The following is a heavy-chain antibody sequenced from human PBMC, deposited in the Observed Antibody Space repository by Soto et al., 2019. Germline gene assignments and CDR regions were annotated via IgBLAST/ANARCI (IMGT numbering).Heavy chain of an antibody. CDR1: GGTFSNYA. CDR2: IIPIFGTA. J-gene: IGHJ4*02. CDR3: ARSRSAGSVYFDS. Sequence: QVQLEQSGAEVKKPGSSVKVSCKASGGTFSNYAISWVRQAPGQGLEWMGGIIPIFGTANYAQKLQDRVTITADESTSTDYMELSSLRSDDTAVYYCARSRSAGSVYFDSWGQGTLVTVSS. V-gene: IGHV1-69*12. D-gene: IGHD2-15*01.